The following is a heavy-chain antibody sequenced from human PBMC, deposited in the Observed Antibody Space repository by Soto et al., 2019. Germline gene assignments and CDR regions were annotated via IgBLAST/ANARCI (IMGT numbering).Heavy chain of an antibody. D-gene: IGHD5-12*01. J-gene: IGHJ4*02. V-gene: IGHV4-39*01. CDR3: ARLRGYDHLYYFDY. CDR1: GGSISSSSYY. CDR2: IYYSGST. Sequence: SETLSLTCTVSGGSISSSSYYWGWIRQPPGKGLEWIGSIYYSGSTYYNPSLKSRVTISVGTSKNQFSLKLSSVTAADTAVYNCARLRGYDHLYYFDYWGQGTLVTVSS.